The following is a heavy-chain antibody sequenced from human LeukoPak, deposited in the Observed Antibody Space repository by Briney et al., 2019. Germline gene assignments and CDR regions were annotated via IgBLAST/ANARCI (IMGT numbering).Heavy chain of an antibody. CDR2: ISAYNGNT. D-gene: IGHD3-16*01. J-gene: IGHJ4*02. CDR1: GYTFTSYG. CDR3: ARDVGRSYDLDY. Sequence: ASVKVSCKASGYTFTSYGISWVRQAPGQGLEWTEWISAYNGNTDYAQSLQGRVTMTIDTSTSTVYMELRSLRSDDTAVYYCARDVGRSYDLDYWGQGTLVTVSS. V-gene: IGHV1-18*01.